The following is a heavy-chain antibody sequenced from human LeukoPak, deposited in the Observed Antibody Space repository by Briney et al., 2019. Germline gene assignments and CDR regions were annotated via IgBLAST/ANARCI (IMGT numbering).Heavy chain of an antibody. D-gene: IGHD3-9*01. CDR2: INHSGST. CDR1: GGSFSGYY. V-gene: IGHV4-34*01. CDR3: ARVSRYFDWLRVFDY. Sequence: PSETLSLTCAVYGGSFSGYYWSWIRQPPGKGLEWIGEINHSGSTNYNPPLKSRVTISVDTSKNQFSLKLSSVTAADTAVYYCARVSRYFDWLRVFDYWGQGTLVTVSS. J-gene: IGHJ4*02.